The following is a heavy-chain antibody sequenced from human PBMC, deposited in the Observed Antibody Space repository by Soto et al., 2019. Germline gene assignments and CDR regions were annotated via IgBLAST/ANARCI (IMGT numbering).Heavy chain of an antibody. V-gene: IGHV1-3*05. J-gene: IGHJ4*02. CDR3: ARDVGPGDY. Sequence: QVQLVQSGAEEKKPGASVKVSCKASGYTFTSYAMHWVRQAPGQRLEWMGWINAGKGNTKYSQKCQGRVTISRDTSASTAFMELSSLRSEDTAVYYCARDVGPGDYWGQGTLVTVSS. D-gene: IGHD2-2*01. CDR2: INAGKGNT. CDR1: GYTFTSYA.